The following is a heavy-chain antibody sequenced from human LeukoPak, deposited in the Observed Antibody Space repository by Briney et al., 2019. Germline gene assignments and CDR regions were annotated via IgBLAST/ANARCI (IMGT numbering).Heavy chain of an antibody. CDR2: IYYSGST. Sequence: PSETLSLTCTVSGGSISSGDYSWSWIRQPPGKGLEWIGYIYYSGSTYYNPSLKSRVTISVDTSKNQFSLKLSSVTAADTAVYYCARHVSGYYLRIMNAFDIWGQGTMVTVSS. V-gene: IGHV4-30-4*01. CDR3: ARHVSGYYLRIMNAFDI. CDR1: GGSISSGDYS. J-gene: IGHJ3*02. D-gene: IGHD3-22*01.